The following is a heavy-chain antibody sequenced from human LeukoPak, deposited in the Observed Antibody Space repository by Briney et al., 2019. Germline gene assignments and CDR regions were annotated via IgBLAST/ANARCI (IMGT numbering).Heavy chain of an antibody. CDR1: GFTFSSYA. CDR2: ISYDGSNK. CDR3: ARDSPLYSSSWYGMDV. Sequence: GRSLRLSCAASGFTFSSYAMHWGRQAPGKGLEWVAVISYDGSNKYYADSVKGRFTISRDNSKNTLYLQMNSLRAEDTAVYYCARDSPLYSSSWYGMDVWGQGTTVNVSS. J-gene: IGHJ6*02. V-gene: IGHV3-30*04. D-gene: IGHD6-13*01.